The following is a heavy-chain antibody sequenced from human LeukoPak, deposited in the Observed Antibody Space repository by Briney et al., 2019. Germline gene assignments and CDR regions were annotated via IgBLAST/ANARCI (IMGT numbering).Heavy chain of an antibody. CDR3: ARIVAWDDSSGTEDY. J-gene: IGHJ4*02. D-gene: IGHD3-22*01. CDR1: GGSISSGSYY. CDR2: IYTSGST. V-gene: IGHV4-61*02. Sequence: PSETLSLTCTVSGGSISSGSYYWSWIRQPAGKGLEWIGRIYTSGSTNYNPSLKSRVTISVDTSKNQFSLKLSSVTAADTAVYYCARIVAWDDSSGTEDYWGQGTLVTVSS.